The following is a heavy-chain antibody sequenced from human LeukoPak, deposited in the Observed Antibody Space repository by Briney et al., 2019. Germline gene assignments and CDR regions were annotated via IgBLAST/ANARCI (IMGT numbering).Heavy chain of an antibody. CDR3: ATEVVWGSPFDY. Sequence: ASVNVSCKVSGYTLTELSMHWVRQAPGKGLEWMGGFDPEDGETIYAQKFQGRVTMTEDTSTDTAYMELSSLRSEDTAVYYCATEVVWGSPFDYWGQGTLVTVPS. J-gene: IGHJ4*02. D-gene: IGHD3-16*01. CDR1: GYTLTELS. V-gene: IGHV1-24*01. CDR2: FDPEDGET.